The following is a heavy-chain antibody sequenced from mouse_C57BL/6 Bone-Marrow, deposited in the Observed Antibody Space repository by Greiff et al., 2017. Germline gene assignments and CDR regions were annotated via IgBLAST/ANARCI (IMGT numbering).Heavy chain of an antibody. CDR2: IWRGGST. V-gene: IGHV2-2*01. J-gene: IGHJ3*01. CDR3: ARSIYDGYRLAY. CDR1: GFSLTSYG. Sequence: QVQLQQSGPGLVQPSQSLSITCTVSGFSLTSYGVHWVRQSPGKGLEWLGVIWRGGSTDYNAAFISSLSISKDNSKSQVFFKMNSLQADDTAIYYCARSIYDGYRLAYWGQGTLVTVSA. D-gene: IGHD2-3*01.